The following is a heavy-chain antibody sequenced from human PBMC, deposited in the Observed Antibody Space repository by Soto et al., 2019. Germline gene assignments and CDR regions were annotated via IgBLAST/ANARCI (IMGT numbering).Heavy chain of an antibody. CDR2: MNPYSGNT. D-gene: IGHD6-25*01. J-gene: IGHJ4*02. V-gene: IGHV1-8*01. CDR3: ARRKERSGPHYFDY. CDR1: GYTFTTYD. Sequence: ASVKVSCKASGYTFTTYDISWVRRATGQGLEWMGWMNPYSGNTGYAQKFQGRVTVTRNTSISTVYMELSGLRPDDTAVYYCARRKERSGPHYFDYWGQGSQVTVSS.